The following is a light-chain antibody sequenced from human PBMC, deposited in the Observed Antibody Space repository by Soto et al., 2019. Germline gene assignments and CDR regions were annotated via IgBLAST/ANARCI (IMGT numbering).Light chain of an antibody. J-gene: IGKJ1*01. CDR1: QSVSIS. Sequence: EIVLAQSPATLSLSPGERATLSCRASQSVSISLAWYQQKPGQAPRLLIYDASNRATGVPDRVTGGGSGTEFTLTISSLQPDDFATYYCQHYNSYSEAFGQGTKVDIK. CDR3: QHYNSYSEA. CDR2: DAS. V-gene: IGKV3-11*01.